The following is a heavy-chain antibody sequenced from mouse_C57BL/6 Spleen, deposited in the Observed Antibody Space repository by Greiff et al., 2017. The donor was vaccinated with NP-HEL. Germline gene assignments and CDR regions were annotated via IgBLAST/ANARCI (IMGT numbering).Heavy chain of an antibody. CDR1: GYTFTDYE. CDR2: IDPETGGT. CDR3: TRAGYYGVFDY. J-gene: IGHJ2*01. Sequence: QVQLQQSGAELVRPGASVTLSCKASGYTFTDYEMHWVKQTPVHGLEWIGAIDPETGGTAYNQKFKGKAILTADKSSSTAYMELRSLTSEDSAVYYCTRAGYYGVFDYWGQGTTLTVSS. D-gene: IGHD1-1*01. V-gene: IGHV1-15*01.